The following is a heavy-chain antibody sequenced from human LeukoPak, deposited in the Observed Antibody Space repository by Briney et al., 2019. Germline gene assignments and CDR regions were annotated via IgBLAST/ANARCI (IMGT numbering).Heavy chain of an antibody. V-gene: IGHV3-23*01. CDR2: LSASGGST. CDR1: GFTFSSYA. J-gene: IGHJ4*02. D-gene: IGHD3-16*01. Sequence: GGSLRLSCAASGFTFSSYAMTWVRQAPGKGLEWVSSLSASGGSTYYADSVKGRFTISRDNAKNSLYLQMNSLRAEDTAVYYCARDGGRYCDYWGQGTLVTVSS. CDR3: ARDGGRYCDY.